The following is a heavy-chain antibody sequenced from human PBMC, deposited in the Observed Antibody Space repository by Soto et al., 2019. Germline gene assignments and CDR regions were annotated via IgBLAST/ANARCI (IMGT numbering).Heavy chain of an antibody. CDR3: ARGNVLRFLEWLFRGFDP. CDR1: GYPLTGYY. V-gene: IGHV1-2*02. J-gene: IGHJ5*02. Sequence: XSVKVACKASGYPLTGYYMHWVRQAPGQGLEWMGWINPNSGGTNYAQKFQGRVTMTRDTSISTAYMELSRLRSDDTAVYYCARGNVLRFLEWLFRGFDPWGQGTLVTVSS. CDR2: INPNSGGT. D-gene: IGHD3-3*01.